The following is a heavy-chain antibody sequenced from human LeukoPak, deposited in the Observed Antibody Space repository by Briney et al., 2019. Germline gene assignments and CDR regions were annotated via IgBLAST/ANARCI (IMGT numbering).Heavy chain of an antibody. D-gene: IGHD6-13*01. J-gene: IGHJ4*02. Sequence: GGSLRLSCAASGLTFSRSAMTWVRQTPGKGLDWVSSISSSGNTYYADSVKGRFTISRDNSKNMLYLQMNSLRAEDTAVYYCVKGRISEDGLDFWGQGTLVTVSS. CDR2: ISSSGNT. CDR3: VKGRISEDGLDF. V-gene: IGHV3-23*01. CDR1: GLTFSRSA.